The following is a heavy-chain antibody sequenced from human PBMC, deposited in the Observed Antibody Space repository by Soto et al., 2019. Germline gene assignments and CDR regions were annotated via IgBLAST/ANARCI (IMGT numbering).Heavy chain of an antibody. V-gene: IGHV3-23*01. CDR3: AKLPIGGVIVRFDY. D-gene: IGHD3-16*02. J-gene: IGHJ4*02. CDR1: GFTFSSYA. Sequence: PGGSLRLSCAASGFTFSSYAMSWVRQAPGKGQEWVSAISGSGGSTYYADSVKGRFTISGDNSKNTLYLQMNSLRAEDTAVYYWAKLPIGGVIVRFDYWGQGTLVTVSS. CDR2: ISGSGGST.